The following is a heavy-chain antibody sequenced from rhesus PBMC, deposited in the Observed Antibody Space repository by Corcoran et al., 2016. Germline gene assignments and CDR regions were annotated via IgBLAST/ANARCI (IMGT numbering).Heavy chain of an antibody. Sequence: QLQLQESGPGLVKPSETLSLTCAVSGGSISSNYWSWIRQAPGKGLEWIGRVYGSGGSTDYNPSHKRRVTNANDTSKNQFSLKRSSVPAADTAVYYCARYYYYWGQGVLVTVSS. CDR1: GGSISSNY. CDR2: VYGSGGST. CDR3: ARYYYY. V-gene: IGHV4-160*01. J-gene: IGHJ4*01.